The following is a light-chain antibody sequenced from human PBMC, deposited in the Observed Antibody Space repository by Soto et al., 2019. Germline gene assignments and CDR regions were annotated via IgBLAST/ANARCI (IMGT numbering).Light chain of an antibody. Sequence: QPVLTQPPSASGTPGQRVTISCSGSSSNIGTNTVIWYQQLPGAAPKLLIYSDNQRPSGVPDRFSGSKSGTSASLAISGLQSSAEAEYYSAAWHVSCVVFGVVTKLTVL. CDR1: SSNIGTNT. CDR3: AAWHVSCVV. J-gene: IGLJ2*01. CDR2: SDN. V-gene: IGLV1-44*01.